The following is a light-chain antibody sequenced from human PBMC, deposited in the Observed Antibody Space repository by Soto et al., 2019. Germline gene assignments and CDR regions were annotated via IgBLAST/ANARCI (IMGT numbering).Light chain of an antibody. V-gene: IGLV2-14*01. CDR1: SSDVGGYNY. J-gene: IGLJ1*01. CDR2: DVS. Sequence: QSVLTQPASVSGSPGQSITISCTGTSSDVGGYNYVSWYQQHPGKAPKLMIYDVSNRPSGVSNRFSGSKSGNTASLTISGLQAEDEADYYCSSDSSSSTPPYVFGTGTKAPS. CDR3: SSDSSSSTPPYV.